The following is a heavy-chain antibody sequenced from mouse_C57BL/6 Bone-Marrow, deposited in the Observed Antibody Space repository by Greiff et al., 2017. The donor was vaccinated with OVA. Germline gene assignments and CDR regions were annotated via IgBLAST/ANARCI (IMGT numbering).Heavy chain of an antibody. D-gene: IGHD2-3*01. CDR2: IDPSDSYT. Sequence: QVHVKQPGAELVKPGASVKLSCKASGYTFTSYWMQWVKQRPGQGLEWIGEIDPSDSYTNYNQKFKGKATLTVDTSSSTASMQLSSLTSEDSAVYYCARDDDLDYWGQGTTLTVSS. V-gene: IGHV1-50*01. J-gene: IGHJ2*01. CDR3: ARDDDLDY. CDR1: GYTFTSYW.